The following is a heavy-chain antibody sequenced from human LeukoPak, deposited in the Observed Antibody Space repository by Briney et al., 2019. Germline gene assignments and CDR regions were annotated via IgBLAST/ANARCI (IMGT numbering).Heavy chain of an antibody. CDR1: GGSISSGDYY. Sequence: PQTLSLTCTVSGGSISSGDYYWSWIRQPPGKGLEWIGYIYYSGSTYYNPSLKSRVTISVDTSKNQFSLKLSSVTAADTAVYYCARLIGVQNAFDIWGQGTMVTVSS. V-gene: IGHV4-30-4*08. CDR3: ARLIGVQNAFDI. CDR2: IYYSGST. J-gene: IGHJ3*02. D-gene: IGHD3-3*01.